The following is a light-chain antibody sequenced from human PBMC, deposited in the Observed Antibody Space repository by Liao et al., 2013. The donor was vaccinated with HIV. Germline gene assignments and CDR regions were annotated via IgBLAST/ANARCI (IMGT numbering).Light chain of an antibody. CDR2: YDS. J-gene: IGLJ1*01. V-gene: IGLV3-21*01. CDR3: QAWDSSTDNYV. Sequence: SYELTQPPSVSVAPGKTARITCGGNNIGSKSVHWYQQKPGQAPVLVIYYDSDRPSGIPERFSGSNSGNTATLTITGTQAIDEADYYCQAWDSSTDNYVFGIGTKVTVL. CDR1: NIGSKS.